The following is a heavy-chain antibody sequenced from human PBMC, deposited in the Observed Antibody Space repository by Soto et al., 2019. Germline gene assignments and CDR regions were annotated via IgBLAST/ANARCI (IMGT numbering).Heavy chain of an antibody. D-gene: IGHD3-16*02. V-gene: IGHV1-69*06. CDR1: GCTFSSYA. CDR2: IIPIFGTA. Sequence: GASVKVSCKASGCTFSSYAISWLRQAPGQGLEWTGGIIPIFGTANYAQKFQGRVTSTADKSTSTAYMELSSLRSEDTAVYYCASTGKYLALDYWGQGTLVTVSS. J-gene: IGHJ4*02. CDR3: ASTGKYLALDY.